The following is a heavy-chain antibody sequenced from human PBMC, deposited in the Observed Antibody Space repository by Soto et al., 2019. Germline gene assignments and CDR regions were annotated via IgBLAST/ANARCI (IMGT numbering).Heavy chain of an antibody. CDR3: ARIVTSSTPKGPLRGP. CDR1: DGYSVGYC. J-gene: IGHJ5*02. V-gene: IGHV4-34*01. CDR2: INHSGST. Sequence: CGVDDGYSVGYCWRCIRKKQRKGLEWIGEINHSGSTNYNPSLKSRVTISVDTSKNQFSLKLSSATAADTAVYYFARIVTSSTPKGPLRGPWGKRSMVTGAS. D-gene: IGHD4-4*01.